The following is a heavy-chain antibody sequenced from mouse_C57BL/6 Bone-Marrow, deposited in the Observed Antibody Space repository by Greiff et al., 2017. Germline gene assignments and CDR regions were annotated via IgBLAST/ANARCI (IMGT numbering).Heavy chain of an antibody. CDR1: GFSLTSYA. Sequence: VKLVESGPGLVAPSQSLSITCTVSGFSLTSYAISWVRQPPGKGLEWLGVIWTGGGTNYNSALNSRLSISKDNSKSQVFLKMNSLQTDDTARYYCARDESYGRVLYYAMDYWGQGTSVTVSS. D-gene: IGHD1-1*01. CDR3: ARDESYGRVLYYAMDY. V-gene: IGHV2-9-1*01. CDR2: IWTGGGT. J-gene: IGHJ4*01.